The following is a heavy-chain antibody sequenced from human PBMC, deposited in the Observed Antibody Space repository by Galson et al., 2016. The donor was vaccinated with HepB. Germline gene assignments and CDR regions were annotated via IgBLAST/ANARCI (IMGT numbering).Heavy chain of an antibody. Sequence: TLSLTCTVSGGSISSGGYYWSWTRQHPGKGLEWIGYIHYSGSTYYNPPLKSRVIISIDTSTNQFSLKLTSVAAADTAVYYCARSGYSYALSFDYWGQGARVTVSS. J-gene: IGHJ4*02. V-gene: IGHV4-31*03. CDR2: IHYSGST. CDR3: ARSGYSYALSFDY. CDR1: GGSISSGGYY. D-gene: IGHD5-18*01.